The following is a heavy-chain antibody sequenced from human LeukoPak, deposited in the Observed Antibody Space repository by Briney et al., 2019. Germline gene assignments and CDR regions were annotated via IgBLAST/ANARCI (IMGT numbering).Heavy chain of an antibody. V-gene: IGHV3-23*01. J-gene: IGHJ4*02. CDR1: GFTFSSYA. Sequence: GGSLRLSCAASGFTFSSYAMNWVRQAPGKGLEWVSAISGGGGTTYYADSVKGRFTISRDNSKNTLFLQMNSLRAEDTAVYYCSRENGAFSPFGYWGQGTLVTVLS. D-gene: IGHD2-8*01. CDR3: SRENGAFSPFGY. CDR2: ISGGGGTT.